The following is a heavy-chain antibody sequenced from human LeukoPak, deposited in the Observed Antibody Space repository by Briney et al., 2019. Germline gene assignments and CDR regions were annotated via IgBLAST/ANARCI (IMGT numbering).Heavy chain of an antibody. Sequence: GGSLRLSRAASGFTFSSYGMNWVRQAPGKGLEWVSSISDSGTYIYYADSVKGRFTISRDNAKNSLYLQMNSLRAEDTAVYYCARPLDIVIVPSAIDYWGQGTLVTVSS. J-gene: IGHJ4*02. CDR2: ISDSGTYI. D-gene: IGHD2/OR15-2a*01. V-gene: IGHV3-21*01. CDR1: GFTFSSYG. CDR3: ARPLDIVIVPSAIDY.